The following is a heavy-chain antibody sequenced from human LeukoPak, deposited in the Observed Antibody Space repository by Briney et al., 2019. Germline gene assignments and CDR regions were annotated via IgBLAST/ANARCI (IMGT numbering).Heavy chain of an antibody. V-gene: IGHV3-48*03. J-gene: IGHJ6*02. CDR3: AGKMYYGISTGYFSTGGLGV. CDR1: GFIFSNCE. CDR2: ISASGSTI. Sequence: PGGSLRLSCAASGFIFSNCEITWVRQAPGKGLEWVAYISASGSTIYYADSLKGRFTISRDNAKNSVFLQMNSLRGEDTAVYYCAGKMYYGISTGYFSTGGLGVWGHGTTVIVSS. D-gene: IGHD3-9*01.